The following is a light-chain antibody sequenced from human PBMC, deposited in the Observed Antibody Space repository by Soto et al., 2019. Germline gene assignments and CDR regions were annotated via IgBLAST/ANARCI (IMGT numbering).Light chain of an antibody. CDR3: HQYNFWPT. V-gene: IGKV3-15*01. Sequence: ERVMTHSPATLSFXPXXXXTXXFRASQSVSSNLAWYQQKPGQSPRLLIYGTSTRATGIPARFSGSGSGTEFTLTISSLQSEDFAVYYCHQYNFWPTFGQGTKVDIK. CDR2: GTS. CDR1: QSVSSN. J-gene: IGKJ1*01.